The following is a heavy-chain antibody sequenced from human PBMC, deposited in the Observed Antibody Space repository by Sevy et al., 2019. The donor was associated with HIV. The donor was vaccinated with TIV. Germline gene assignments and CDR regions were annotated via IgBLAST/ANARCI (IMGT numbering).Heavy chain of an antibody. D-gene: IGHD3-10*01. Sequence: GGSLRLSCAASGFTFSSYAMSWVRQAPGKGLEWVSAISGSGGSTYYADSVKGRFTISRDNSKNTLYLQMNSLRAEDTADYYCAKDSGCEEVTMGRGVNDYYYGMDVWGQGTTVTVSS. CDR3: AKDSGCEEVTMGRGVNDYYYGMDV. CDR1: GFTFSSYA. J-gene: IGHJ6*02. V-gene: IGHV3-23*01. CDR2: ISGSGGST.